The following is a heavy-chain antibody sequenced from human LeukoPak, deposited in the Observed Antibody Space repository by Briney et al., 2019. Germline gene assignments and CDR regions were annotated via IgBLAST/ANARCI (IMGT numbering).Heavy chain of an antibody. CDR1: GFTFSSYG. Sequence: GGSLRLSCAASGFTFSSYGMHWVRQAPGKGLEWVAVISYDGSNKYYADSVKGRFTIPRDNSKNTLYLQMNSLRAEDTAVYYCAKVSSGYSSGWYFDYWGQGTLVTVSS. CDR3: AKVSSGYSSGWYFDY. CDR2: ISYDGSNK. V-gene: IGHV3-30*18. D-gene: IGHD6-19*01. J-gene: IGHJ4*02.